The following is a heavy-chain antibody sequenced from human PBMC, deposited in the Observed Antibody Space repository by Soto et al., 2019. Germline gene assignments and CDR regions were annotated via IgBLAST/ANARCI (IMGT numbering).Heavy chain of an antibody. Sequence: GGSLRLSCAASGFTFSSYGMHWVRQAPGKGLEWVAVIWYDGSNKYYADSVKGRFTISRDNSKNTLYLQMNSLRAEDTAVYYCASLGYYDSSGYAFDIWGQGTMVTVSS. J-gene: IGHJ3*02. V-gene: IGHV3-33*01. CDR3: ASLGYYDSSGYAFDI. CDR1: GFTFSSYG. CDR2: IWYDGSNK. D-gene: IGHD3-22*01.